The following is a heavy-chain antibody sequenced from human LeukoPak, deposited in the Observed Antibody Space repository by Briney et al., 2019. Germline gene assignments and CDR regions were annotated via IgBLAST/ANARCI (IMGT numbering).Heavy chain of an antibody. V-gene: IGHV1-24*01. CDR3: ATDSGPTNGNYYYGMDV. CDR2: FDPEDGET. J-gene: IGHJ6*04. CDR1: GYTLTELS. D-gene: IGHD5-12*01. Sequence: ASVKVSCKVSGYTLTELSMHWVRQAPGKELEWMGGFDPEDGETIYAQKFQGRVTMTEDTSTDTAYMELSSLRSEDTAVYYCATDSGPTNGNYYYGMDVWGKGTTVTVSS.